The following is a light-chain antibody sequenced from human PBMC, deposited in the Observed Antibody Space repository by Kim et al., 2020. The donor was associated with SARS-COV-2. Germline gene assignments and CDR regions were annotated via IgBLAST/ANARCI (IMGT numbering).Light chain of an antibody. J-gene: IGKJ4*01. CDR2: DAS. Sequence: ASVGDRVTSSCLASHDIRNSLVWYHQKPGQAPKCLIFDASNLETGVPSRFSGSGSGTTFTFTISSLQAEDIGTYYCQQYIDFPLTFGGGTKVDIK. CDR1: HDIRNS. CDR3: QQYIDFPLT. V-gene: IGKV1-33*01.